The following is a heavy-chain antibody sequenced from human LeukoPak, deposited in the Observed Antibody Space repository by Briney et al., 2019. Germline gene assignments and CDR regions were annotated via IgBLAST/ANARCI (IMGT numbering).Heavy chain of an antibody. D-gene: IGHD3-22*01. J-gene: IGHJ4*02. CDR2: INPNSGGT. V-gene: IGHV1-2*06. CDR1: GYTFTSYY. Sequence: ASVKVSCKASGYTFTSYYIHWVRQAPGQGLEWMGRINPNSGGTNYAQKFQGRVTMTRDTSISTAYMELSRLRSDDTAVYYCARARTYYYDREGIDYWGQGTLVTVSS. CDR3: ARARTYYYDREGIDY.